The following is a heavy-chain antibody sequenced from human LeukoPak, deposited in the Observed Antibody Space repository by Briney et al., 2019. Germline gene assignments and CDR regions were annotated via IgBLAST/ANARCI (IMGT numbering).Heavy chain of an antibody. Sequence: GGSLRLSCAASGFSLGGYCMSWIRQAPGKGLEWVANINDDGSEQYYVDSVKGRFTISRDTAKNSLYLQMNSLRAEDTAFYYCARGRYCSRTSFYFDYWGQGILVTVSS. CDR1: GFSLGGYC. CDR3: ARGRYCSRTSFYFDY. CDR2: INDDGSEQ. J-gene: IGHJ4*02. D-gene: IGHD2-2*01. V-gene: IGHV3-7*03.